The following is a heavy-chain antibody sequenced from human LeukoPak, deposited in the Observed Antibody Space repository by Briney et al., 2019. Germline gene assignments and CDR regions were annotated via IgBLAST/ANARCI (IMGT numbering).Heavy chain of an antibody. V-gene: IGHV1-18*01. D-gene: IGHD3-16*01. Sequence: GASVKVSCKASGYTFTSYGISWVRQAPGQGLEWMGWISAYNGNTNYAQKLQGRVTMTTDTSTSTAYMELRSLRSDDTAVYYCAKHVFGGVPPAPRGSYYKGREVGGKGPRVTVP. CDR3: AKHVFGGVPPAPRGSYYKGREV. J-gene: IGHJ6*04. CDR2: ISAYNGNT. CDR1: GYTFTSYG.